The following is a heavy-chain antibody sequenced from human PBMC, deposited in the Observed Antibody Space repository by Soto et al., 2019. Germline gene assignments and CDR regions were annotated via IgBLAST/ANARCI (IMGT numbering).Heavy chain of an antibody. CDR3: ARLYCSSSTCDSWFDP. CDR1: GYTYTTFW. J-gene: IGHJ5*02. CDR2: IDPRDSYT. V-gene: IGHV5-10-1*01. D-gene: IGHD2-2*01. Sequence: GESLKISCTGFGYTYTTFWISWVRQMPGRGLEWMGRIDPRDSYTNYSPSFQGHVTISVDKSISTAYLQWGSLKASDTAMYYCARLYCSSSTCDSWFDPWGQGTLVTVSS.